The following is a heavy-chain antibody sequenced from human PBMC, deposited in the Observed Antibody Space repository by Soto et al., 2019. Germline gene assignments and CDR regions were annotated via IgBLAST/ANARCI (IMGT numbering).Heavy chain of an antibody. J-gene: IGHJ4*02. CDR2: MYYSGTT. Sequence: XSLKSTGGVCSVNNGSYYLSWIRQHPGMDLEWIGYMYYSGTTYYNPTLKSRVDISIDTSKNQFSLQLTSVTAADTAVYYCEGGDRWYNLLQYWGQGTLVTV. CDR1: VCSVNNGSYY. V-gene: IGHV4-31*03. D-gene: IGHD1-20*01. CDR3: EGGDRWYNLLQY.